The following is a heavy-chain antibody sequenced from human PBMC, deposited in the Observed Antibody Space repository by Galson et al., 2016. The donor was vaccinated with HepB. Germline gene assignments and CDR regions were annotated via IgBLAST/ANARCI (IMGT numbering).Heavy chain of an antibody. D-gene: IGHD3-16*01. CDR3: SRDPDYVCDPGSAFDM. CDR2: MPYDGSKT. J-gene: IGHJ3*02. V-gene: IGHV3-30*03. Sequence: SLRLSCAGSGFTFRNHVIHWVCQAPGKGLAWVGLMPYDGSKTFYGDSVKGRFTISRDNSKNTLSLQMTRLRPDDTAVYFSSRDPDYVCDPGSAFDMWGQGTMFTVSP. CDR1: GFTFRNHV.